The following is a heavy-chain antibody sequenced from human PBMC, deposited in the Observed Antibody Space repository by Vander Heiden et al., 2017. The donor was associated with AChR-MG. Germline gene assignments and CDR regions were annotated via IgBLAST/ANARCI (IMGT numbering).Heavy chain of an antibody. D-gene: IGHD5-18*01. Sequence: QLQLQESGPGLVKPSETLSLTCTVSGGSISSSSYHWGWIRQPPGKGLEWIGSIYYSGSTYYNPSLKSRVTISVDTSKNQFSLKMSSVTAADTAVYYCARGGYSYGNDYWVQGTLVTVSS. V-gene: IGHV4-39*01. J-gene: IGHJ4*02. CDR1: GGSISSSSYH. CDR3: ARGGYSYGNDY. CDR2: IYYSGST.